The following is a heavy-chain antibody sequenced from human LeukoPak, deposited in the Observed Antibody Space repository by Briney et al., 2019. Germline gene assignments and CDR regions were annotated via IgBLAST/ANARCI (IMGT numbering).Heavy chain of an antibody. V-gene: IGHV3-21*01. CDR3: AKPARTDYADY. J-gene: IGHJ4*02. CDR2: ISSSSSYI. Sequence: GGSLRLSCAASGFTFSSYSMNWVRQAPGKGLEWVSSISSSSSYIYYADSVKGRFTISRDNAKNSLYLQMNSLRAEDTAVYYCAKPARTDYADYWGQGTLVTVSS. D-gene: IGHD1-14*01. CDR1: GFTFSSYS.